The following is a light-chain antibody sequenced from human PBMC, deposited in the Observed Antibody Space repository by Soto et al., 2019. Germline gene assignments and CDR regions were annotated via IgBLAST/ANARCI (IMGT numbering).Light chain of an antibody. CDR3: QQYNSYPLT. Sequence: DIQMTQSPSTLSASVGDRVTITCRASQSISSWLAWYQQKPGKAPNLLIYKASSLESGVPSRFSGSGSGTELTLTISSLQPDDYATYYCQQYNSYPLTFGVGTKVEIK. V-gene: IGKV1-5*03. J-gene: IGKJ4*01. CDR1: QSISSW. CDR2: KAS.